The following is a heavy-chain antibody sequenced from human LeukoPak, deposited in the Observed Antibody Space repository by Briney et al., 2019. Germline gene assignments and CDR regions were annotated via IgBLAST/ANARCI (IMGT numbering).Heavy chain of an antibody. Sequence: SETLSLTCTVSGYFSTGYFSTYYYWGWIRQPPGKGLEWIGTVYFSGSTYYNPSLESRLTFSVDTSKNQFSLKLNSVTAADTAIYYCASISLNSWPAFDYWSQGTLVTVSS. CDR2: VYFSGST. D-gene: IGHD2-21*01. CDR1: GYFSTGYFSTYYY. CDR3: ASISLNSWPAFDY. J-gene: IGHJ4*02. V-gene: IGHV4-38-2*02.